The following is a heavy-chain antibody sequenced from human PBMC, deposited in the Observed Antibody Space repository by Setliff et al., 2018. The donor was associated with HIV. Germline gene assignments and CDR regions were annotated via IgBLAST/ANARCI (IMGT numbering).Heavy chain of an antibody. Sequence: SCAASGFSFSSYEMNWVRQAPGKGLEWISYISSSGNTIYYADSVKGRFTISRDNAKNSLYLQMSSLRAEDTAIYYCARSEKYCSSVSCFRGCYGMDVWGHGATVTV. J-gene: IGHJ6*02. V-gene: IGHV3-48*03. CDR3: ARSEKYCSSVSCFRGCYGMDV. CDR1: GFSFSSYE. D-gene: IGHD2-2*01. CDR2: ISSSGNTI.